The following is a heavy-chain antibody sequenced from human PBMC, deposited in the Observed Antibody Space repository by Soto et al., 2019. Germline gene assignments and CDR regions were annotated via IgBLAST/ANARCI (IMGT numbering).Heavy chain of an antibody. CDR2: IIPIFGTA. Sequence: QVQLVQSGAEVKKPGSSVKVSCKASGGTFSSYAISWVRQDPGQGREWMGGIIPIFGTANYAQKFQGRVTITADASTSTAYMELSSLRSEATAVYYCARDAPPYSRPTGGFDYWGQGTLVTVSS. CDR1: GGTFSSYA. V-gene: IGHV1-69*01. CDR3: ARDAPPYSRPTGGFDY. D-gene: IGHD6-13*01. J-gene: IGHJ4*02.